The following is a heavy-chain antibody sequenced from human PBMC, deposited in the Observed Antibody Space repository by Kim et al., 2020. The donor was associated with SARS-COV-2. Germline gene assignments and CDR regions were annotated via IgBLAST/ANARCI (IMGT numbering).Heavy chain of an antibody. CDR2: TYYNGNT. V-gene: IGHV4-39*01. Sequence: SETLSLTCTVSGGSISSTSYYWGWIRQPPGKGLEWIATTYYNGNTYYTPSLQSRVTISVDTSKNQFSLKVSSVTAADTAVYYCARQPEANWFDPWGQGTL. J-gene: IGHJ5*02. CDR3: ARQPEANWFDP. CDR1: GGSISSTSYY.